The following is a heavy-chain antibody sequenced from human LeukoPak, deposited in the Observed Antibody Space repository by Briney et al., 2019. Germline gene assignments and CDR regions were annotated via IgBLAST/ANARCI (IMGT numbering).Heavy chain of an antibody. CDR2: INHSGST. CDR1: GGSFSGYY. J-gene: IGHJ5*02. V-gene: IGHV4-34*01. D-gene: IGHD6-13*01. CDR3: ARGSGFSSSWAIWFDP. Sequence: SETLSLTCAVYGGSFSGYYWSWIRQPPGKGLEWIGEINHSGSTNYNPSLKSRVTISVDTSKNQFSLKLSSVTAADTAVYYCARGSGFSSSWAIWFDPWGQGTLVTVSS.